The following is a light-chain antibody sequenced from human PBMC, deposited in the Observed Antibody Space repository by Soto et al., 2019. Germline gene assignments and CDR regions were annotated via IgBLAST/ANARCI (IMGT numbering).Light chain of an antibody. CDR1: STDVGSYNL. Sequence: QSALTQPASVSWSPRQSITISCTGTSTDVGSYNLVSWYQQHPGKAPKLIIYECSKRPSGVSNRFSGSKSGNTASLTISGLQAEDEADYYCCSYAGSSTYVSGTGTKLTVL. V-gene: IGLV2-23*01. CDR3: CSYAGSSTYV. J-gene: IGLJ1*01. CDR2: ECS.